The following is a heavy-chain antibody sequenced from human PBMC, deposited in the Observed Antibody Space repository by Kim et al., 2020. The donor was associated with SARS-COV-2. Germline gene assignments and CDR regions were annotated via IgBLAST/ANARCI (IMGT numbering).Heavy chain of an antibody. V-gene: IGHV3-23*01. J-gene: IGHJ4*02. CDR3: AKSLGSYYY. D-gene: IGHD3-10*02. CDR2: GST. Sequence: GSTYYADSVKGRLTIYRDNSKNTLYLQMNSLRAEDTAVYYCAKSLGSYYYWGQGTLVTVSS.